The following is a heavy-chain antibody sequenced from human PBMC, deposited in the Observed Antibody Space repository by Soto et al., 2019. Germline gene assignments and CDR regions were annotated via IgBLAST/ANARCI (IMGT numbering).Heavy chain of an antibody. CDR2: ISGSGGST. V-gene: IGHV3-23*01. CDR3: ARGGYDFWSGYSAFDI. D-gene: IGHD3-3*01. Sequence: PGGSLRLSCAASGFTFSSYAMSWVRQAPGKGPEWVSAISGSGGSTYYADSVKGRFTISRDNSRNTLYLQMNSLRAEDTAVYYCARGGYDFWSGYSAFDIWGQGTMVTVSS. J-gene: IGHJ3*02. CDR1: GFTFSSYA.